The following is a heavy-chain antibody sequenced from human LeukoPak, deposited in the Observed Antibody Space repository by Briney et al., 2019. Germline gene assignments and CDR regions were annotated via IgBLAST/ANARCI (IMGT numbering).Heavy chain of an antibody. CDR1: GFTFSSYG. CDR2: ISYDGSNK. J-gene: IGHJ4*02. V-gene: IGHV3-30*03. D-gene: IGHD3-22*01. Sequence: GRSLRLSCAASGFTFSSYGMHWVRQAPGKGLEWVAVISYDGSNKYYADSVKGRFTISRDNSKNTLYLQMNSLRAEDTAVYYCATPPTAYTSGSLGYWGQGTLVTVSS. CDR3: ATPPTAYTSGSLGY.